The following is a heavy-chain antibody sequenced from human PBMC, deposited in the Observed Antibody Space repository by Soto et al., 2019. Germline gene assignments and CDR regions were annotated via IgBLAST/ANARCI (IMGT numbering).Heavy chain of an antibody. CDR2: IIPIFGTA. Sequence: SVKVSCKASGGTFSSYAISWVRQAPGQGLEWMGGIIPIFGTANYAQKFQGRVTITADESTSTAYMELSSLRSEDTAVYYCARDISQSHSTPKHWFDPWGQGTLVTVSS. CDR3: ARDISQSHSTPKHWFDP. V-gene: IGHV1-69*13. CDR1: GGTFSSYA. D-gene: IGHD2-15*01. J-gene: IGHJ5*02.